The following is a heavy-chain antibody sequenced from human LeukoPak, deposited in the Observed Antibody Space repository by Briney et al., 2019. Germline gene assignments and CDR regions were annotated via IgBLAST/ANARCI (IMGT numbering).Heavy chain of an antibody. CDR3: ARDGVTGTTH. J-gene: IGHJ4*02. D-gene: IGHD1-7*01. CDR1: GFTFSSYS. CDR2: ISSSSSYI. V-gene: IGHV3-21*01. Sequence: KPAGSRRLSCAASGFTFSSYSMNWVRQAPGKGLDWVSSISSSSSYIYYADSVKGRFTISRDNAKNSLYLQMNSLRAEDTAVYYCARDGVTGTTHWGQGTMVTVSS.